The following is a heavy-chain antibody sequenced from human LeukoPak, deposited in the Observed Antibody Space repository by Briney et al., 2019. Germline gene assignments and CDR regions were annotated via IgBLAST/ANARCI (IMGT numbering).Heavy chain of an antibody. Sequence: SETLSLTCSVSGQSTTTYRWSWIRQSAAKGLEWMGRIDEDGSTTYSPSLRSRVTISVDTSKNQFSLKLSSVTAADTAVYYCARGGALTGSPRSLYFDYWGQGTLVTVSS. V-gene: IGHV4-4*07. CDR3: ARGGALTGSPRSLYFDY. D-gene: IGHD7-27*01. CDR2: IDEDGST. J-gene: IGHJ4*02. CDR1: GQSTTTYR.